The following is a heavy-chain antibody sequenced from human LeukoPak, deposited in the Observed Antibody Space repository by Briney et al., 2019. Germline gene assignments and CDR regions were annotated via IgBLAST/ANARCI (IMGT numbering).Heavy chain of an antibody. CDR2: IIPIFGTA. J-gene: IGHJ5*02. CDR1: GGTFSSYA. CDR3: ARDRVGYYYDSTAPGVSWFDP. Sequence: SVKVSCKASGGTFSSYAISWVRQAPGQGLEWMGGIIPIFGTANYAQKFQGRVTITADESTSTAYMELSSLRSEDTAVYYCARDRVGYYYDSTAPGVSWFDPWGQGTLVTVSS. D-gene: IGHD3-22*01. V-gene: IGHV1-69*13.